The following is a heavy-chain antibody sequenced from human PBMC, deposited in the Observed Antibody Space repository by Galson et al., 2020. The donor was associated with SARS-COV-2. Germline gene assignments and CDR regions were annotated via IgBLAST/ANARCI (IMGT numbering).Heavy chain of an antibody. J-gene: IGHJ6*03. Sequence: GGSLRLSCAASGFTFSTYGTHVVRQAPGNGLQWVAVIYYDVSNKYYADSVKGRFTISRDNSKNTLYLQMNSLRAEDTAVYYCAKDSPAVAYYYYYRDVWGKGTTVTISS. CDR3: AKDSPAVAYYYYYRDV. V-gene: IGHV3-30*18. D-gene: IGHD2-2*01. CDR1: GFTFSTYG. CDR2: IYYDVSNK.